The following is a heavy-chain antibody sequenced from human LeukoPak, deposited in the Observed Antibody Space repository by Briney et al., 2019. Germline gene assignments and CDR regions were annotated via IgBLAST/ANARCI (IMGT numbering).Heavy chain of an antibody. CDR2: IYYSGST. CDR3: ARGNSTYYDFWSGYYPYYYYYYYMDV. J-gene: IGHJ6*03. D-gene: IGHD3-3*01. CDR1: GGSISSGGYY. Sequence: SEALSLTCTVSGGSISSGGYYWSWIRQHPGKGLEWIGYIYYSGSTYYNPSLKSRATISVDTSKNQFSLKLSSVTAADTAVYYCARGNSTYYDFWSGYYPYYYYYYYMDVWGKGTTVTVSS. V-gene: IGHV4-31*03.